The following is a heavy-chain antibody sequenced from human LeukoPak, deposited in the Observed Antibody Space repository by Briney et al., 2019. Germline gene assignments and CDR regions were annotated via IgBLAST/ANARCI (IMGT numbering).Heavy chain of an antibody. Sequence: GVSLQISCKASGYSVTSYWIGWVRQVPGKGREWMGIIDPSDSETRCTPSFLGQLTNSVNKPLTTPYLQWNSLKASDTAMYYCARQTAMGRSGDYWGQGTLVTVSS. V-gene: IGHV5-51*01. J-gene: IGHJ4*02. D-gene: IGHD5-18*01. CDR2: IDPSDSET. CDR3: ARQTAMGRSGDY. CDR1: GYSVTSYW.